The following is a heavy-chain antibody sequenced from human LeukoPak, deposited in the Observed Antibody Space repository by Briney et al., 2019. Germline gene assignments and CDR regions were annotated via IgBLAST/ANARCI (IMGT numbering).Heavy chain of an antibody. CDR1: GYSISSGYY. V-gene: IGHV4-38-2*01. CDR2: IYHSGRT. D-gene: IGHD2-2*01. Sequence: PSETLSLTCAVSGYSISSGYYWGWTRQPPGKGGEWIGRIYHSGRTYYNPSLKRRVTISIETAKNKFSLKLSSVTAADTAVYYCARFGLGYCSSTSCQHWGQGTLVTVSS. CDR3: ARFGLGYCSSTSCQH. J-gene: IGHJ4*02.